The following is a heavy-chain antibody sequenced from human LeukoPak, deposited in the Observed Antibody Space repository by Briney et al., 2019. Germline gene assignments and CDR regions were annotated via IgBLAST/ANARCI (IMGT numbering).Heavy chain of an antibody. Sequence: SETLSLTCTVSGSISSYYWSWIRQPPGRGLEWIGYIYTSGTTNYNPSLKSRVTISVDTSKNQFSLDLSSVTAADSAVYYCARQKCTSASCLTKNAFDVWGQGTMVTVSS. J-gene: IGHJ3*01. CDR3: ARQKCTSASCLTKNAFDV. CDR2: IYTSGTT. CDR1: GSISSYY. D-gene: IGHD2-2*01. V-gene: IGHV4-4*09.